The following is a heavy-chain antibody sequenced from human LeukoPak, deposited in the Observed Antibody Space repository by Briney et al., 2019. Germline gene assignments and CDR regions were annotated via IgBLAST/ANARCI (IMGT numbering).Heavy chain of an antibody. V-gene: IGHV4-59*01. D-gene: IGHD3-22*01. CDR3: ARSYDSRGYYYYGMDV. J-gene: IGHJ6*02. CDR1: GGSISSYY. CDR2: IYYTGST. Sequence: SETLSLTCTVSGGSISSYYGGWIRQPPGKGLEWIGYIYYTGSTGYNPSLKSRVTISVDTSKNQFSLKLSSVTTADTAVHYCARSYDSRGYYYYGMDVWGQGTTVTVSS.